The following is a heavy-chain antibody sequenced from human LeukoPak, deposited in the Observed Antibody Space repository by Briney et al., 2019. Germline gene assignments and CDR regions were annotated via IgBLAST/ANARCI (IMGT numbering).Heavy chain of an antibody. V-gene: IGHV4-4*02. J-gene: IGHJ4*02. Sequence: SGTLSLTCAVSGGSILTTNWWSWVRQPPGKGLEWIGEVHLSGASNYNPSLKSRVNMSIDKSKNQLSLELTSVTAADTAIYYCTRESGAFSPFGFWGQGTLVTVSS. CDR2: VHLSGAS. CDR3: TRESGAFSPFGF. D-gene: IGHD1-26*01. CDR1: GGSILTTNW.